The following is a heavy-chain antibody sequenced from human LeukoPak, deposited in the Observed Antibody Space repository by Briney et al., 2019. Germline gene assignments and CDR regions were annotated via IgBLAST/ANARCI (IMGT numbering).Heavy chain of an antibody. D-gene: IGHD3-16*01. V-gene: IGHV3-21*01. CDR3: AREAVGDYFDY. CDR1: GFTLSSYS. J-gene: IGHJ4*02. Sequence: GGSLRLSCAASGFTLSSYSMNWVRQAPGKGLEWVSSISSSSSHIYYADSVKGRFTISRDNAKNSLYLQMNSLRAEDTAVYYCAREAVGDYFDYWGQGTLVTVSS. CDR2: ISSSSSHI.